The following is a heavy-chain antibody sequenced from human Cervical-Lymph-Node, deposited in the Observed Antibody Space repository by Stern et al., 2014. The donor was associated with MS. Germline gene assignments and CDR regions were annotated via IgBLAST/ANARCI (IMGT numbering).Heavy chain of an antibody. CDR3: ARDTSSPERSDW. V-gene: IGHV3-53*01. J-gene: IGHJ4*02. Sequence: EVQLVESGGGVIQTGGSLRLSCTASGFTVSRDYMTWVRKAPGKGLEWGSLITNVGSTFYTDSVKGRFTISRDDSKNTVYLHMTSLRAEDTAMYYCARDTSSPERSDWWGQGTLVTVSS. CDR1: GFTVSRDY. D-gene: IGHD1-1*01. CDR2: ITNVGST.